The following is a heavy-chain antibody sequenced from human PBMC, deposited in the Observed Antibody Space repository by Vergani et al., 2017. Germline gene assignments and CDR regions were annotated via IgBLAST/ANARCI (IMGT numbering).Heavy chain of an antibody. CDR2: IGPSDSYT. Sequence: EVQLVQSGAEVKKPGESLRISCKGSGYSFTSYWISWVRQMPGKGLEWMGRIGPSDSYTNYSPSFQGHVTTSADKSISTAYLQWSSLKASDTAMYYCARQVAVAGKWWGPYYYYGMDVWGQGTTVTVSS. D-gene: IGHD6-19*01. J-gene: IGHJ6*02. V-gene: IGHV5-10-1*01. CDR1: GYSFTSYW. CDR3: ARQVAVAGKWWGPYYYYGMDV.